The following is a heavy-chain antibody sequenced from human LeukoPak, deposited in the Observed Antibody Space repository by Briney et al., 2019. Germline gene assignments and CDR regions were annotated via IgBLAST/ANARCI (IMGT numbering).Heavy chain of an antibody. CDR2: ISASGGST. Sequence: GGSLRLSCAASGFTFISYAMSWVRQAPGKGLEWVSAISASGGSTYYADSVKGRFTISRDNSKNTLYLQMNSLKASDTAMYYCARINDIVVVPAATFPTYFDYWGQGTLVTVSS. CDR3: ARINDIVVVPAATFPTYFDY. J-gene: IGHJ4*02. V-gene: IGHV3-23*01. D-gene: IGHD2-2*01. CDR1: GFTFISYA.